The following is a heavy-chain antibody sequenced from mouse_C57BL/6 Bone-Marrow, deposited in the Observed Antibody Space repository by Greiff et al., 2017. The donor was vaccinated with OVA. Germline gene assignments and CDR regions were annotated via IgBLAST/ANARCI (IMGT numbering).Heavy chain of an antibody. CDR1: GYTFTDYE. Sequence: QVQLQQSGAELVRPGASVTLSCKASGYTFTDYEMHWVKQTPVHGLEWIGAIDPETGGTSYNQKFKGKAILTADKSSSTAYMALRSLTSADAAVYYCTRDCSNDGAMDYGGQGTAVTVSS. D-gene: IGHD2-12*01. V-gene: IGHV1-15*01. CDR3: TRDCSNDGAMDY. CDR2: IDPETGGT. J-gene: IGHJ4*01.